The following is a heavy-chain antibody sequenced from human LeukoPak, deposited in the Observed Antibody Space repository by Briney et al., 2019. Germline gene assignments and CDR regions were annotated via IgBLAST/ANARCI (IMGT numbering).Heavy chain of an antibody. D-gene: IGHD3-10*01. CDR3: ARDSAFRGSGRSCFVY. J-gene: IGHJ4*02. V-gene: IGHV3-33*01. CDR2: IWYDGSNK. CDR1: GFTFSSYG. Sequence: GGSLRLSCAASGFTFSSYGMHWVRQAPGKGPEWVAVIWYDGSNKYYADSVKGRFTISRDNSKNTLYLQMNSLRAEDTAVYYCARDSAFRGSGRSCFVYWGQGTLVTVSS.